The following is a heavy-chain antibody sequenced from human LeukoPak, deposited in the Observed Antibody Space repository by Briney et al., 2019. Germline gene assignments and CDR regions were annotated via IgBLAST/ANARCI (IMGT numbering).Heavy chain of an antibody. D-gene: IGHD6-19*01. J-gene: IGHJ4*02. Sequence: GASVKVSCTVSGYTLTELSMHWVRQAPGKGLEWMGGFDPEDGETIYAQKFQGRVTMTEDTSTDTAYMELSSLRSEDTAVYYCATEGIAVAGTPPPPFDYWGQGTLVTVSS. CDR1: GYTLTELS. CDR3: ATEGIAVAGTPPPPFDY. CDR2: FDPEDGET. V-gene: IGHV1-24*01.